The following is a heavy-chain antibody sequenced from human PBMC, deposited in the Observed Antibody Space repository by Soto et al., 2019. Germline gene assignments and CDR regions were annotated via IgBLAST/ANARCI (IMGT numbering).Heavy chain of an antibody. CDR1: GFTFRSYE. J-gene: IGHJ6*02. V-gene: IGHV3-48*03. CDR3: VRESCSSSSCSTRYGMDV. CDR2: ISSSGSSI. Sequence: GGSLRLSCVASGFTFRSYEMNWVRQAPGKGLEWVSYISSSGSSIYYPDSVKGRFTISRDNAKNSLYLQTNSLRAEDTAVYYCVRESCSSSSCSTRYGMDVWGQGTTVTVSS. D-gene: IGHD2-2*01.